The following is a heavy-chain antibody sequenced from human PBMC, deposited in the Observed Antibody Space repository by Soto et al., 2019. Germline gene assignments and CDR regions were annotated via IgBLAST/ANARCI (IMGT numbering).Heavy chain of an antibody. D-gene: IGHD3-22*01. CDR3: AAANYYDSSGYYRGFDY. V-gene: IGHV3-23*01. Sequence: PGWSLRLACASSGFTFISYAMSWVRQAPGKGLEWVSAISGSGGSTYYADSVKGRFTISRDNSKNTLYLQMNSLRAEDTAVYYCAAANYYDSSGYYRGFDYWGQGTLVTVSS. CDR2: ISGSGGST. CDR1: GFTFISYA. J-gene: IGHJ4*02.